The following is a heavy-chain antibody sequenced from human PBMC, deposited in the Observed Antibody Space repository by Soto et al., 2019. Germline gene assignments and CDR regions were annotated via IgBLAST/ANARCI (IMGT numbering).Heavy chain of an antibody. J-gene: IGHJ4*02. CDR3: AKAPMFHDSSGYYEPFDF. CDR1: GFTFSSYA. V-gene: IGHV3-23*01. Sequence: GESLRLSCAASGFTFSSYAMNWVRQAPGKGLEWVSTISGSGGSTYYADSVKGRFTISRDNSKNTLYLHMNSLRAEDTVVYYCAKAPMFHDSSGYYEPFDFWGQGTLVTVSS. CDR2: ISGSGGST. D-gene: IGHD3-22*01.